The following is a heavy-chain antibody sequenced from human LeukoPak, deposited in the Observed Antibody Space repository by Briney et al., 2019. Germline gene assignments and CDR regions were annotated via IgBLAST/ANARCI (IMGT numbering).Heavy chain of an antibody. D-gene: IGHD3-9*01. J-gene: IGHJ4*02. V-gene: IGHV4-34*01. CDR1: GGSFSGYY. Sequence: SETLSLTCAVYGGSFSGYYWSWIRQPPGKGLEWIGEINHSGSTNYNPSLKSRVTISVDTSKNQFSLKLSSVTAADTAVYYCARSRVLRYFDWRGAFDYWGQGTLVTVSS. CDR2: INHSGST. CDR3: ARSRVLRYFDWRGAFDY.